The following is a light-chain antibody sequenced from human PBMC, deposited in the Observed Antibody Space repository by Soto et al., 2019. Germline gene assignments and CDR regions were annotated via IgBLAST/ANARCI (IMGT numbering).Light chain of an antibody. CDR3: QSYDNSLSVHVV. V-gene: IGLV1-40*01. CDR1: SSNIGAGYD. CDR2: VNS. Sequence: QSVLTQPPSVSGAPGQRVTISCTGTSSNIGAGYDVHWYQQVPGTSPKLLIFVNSNRPSGVPDRFSGSKSGTSASLAITWLQAEDEADYYCQSYDNSLSVHVVFGGGTKVTVL. J-gene: IGLJ2*01.